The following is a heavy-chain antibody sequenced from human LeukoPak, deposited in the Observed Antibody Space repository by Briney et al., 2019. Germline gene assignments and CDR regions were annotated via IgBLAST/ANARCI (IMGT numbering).Heavy chain of an antibody. J-gene: IGHJ6*02. CDR3: ARGGFFDILTGYYQTQYYYPMDV. V-gene: IGHV3-30*04. CDR1: GFTFSTYA. D-gene: IGHD3-9*01. Sequence: GGSLRLSCAASGFTFSTYATHWVRQAPGKGLEWVAVTSYDGGDKYYADSVKGRFTISRDNSKNTVSLEMNSLRAEDTAVYYCARGGFFDILTGYYQTQYYYPMDVWGRGTTVTVSS. CDR2: TSYDGGDK.